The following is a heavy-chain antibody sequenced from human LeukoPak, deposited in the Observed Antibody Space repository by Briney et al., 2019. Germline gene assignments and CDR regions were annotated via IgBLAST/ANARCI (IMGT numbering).Heavy chain of an antibody. D-gene: IGHD2-2*01. V-gene: IGHV3-66*01. J-gene: IGHJ4*02. CDR3: AREVCSSTSCYAGYFDY. Sequence: GGTLRLSCAASGFTFSSYGMSWVRQAPGKGLEWVSVIYSGGSTYYADSVKGRFTISRDNSKNTLYLQMNSLRAEDTAVYYCAREVCSSTSCYAGYFDYWGQGTLVTVSS. CDR1: GFTFSSYG. CDR2: IYSGGST.